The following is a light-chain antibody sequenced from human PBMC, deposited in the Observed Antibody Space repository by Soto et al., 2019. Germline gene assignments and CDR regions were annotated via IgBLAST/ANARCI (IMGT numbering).Light chain of an antibody. CDR1: QSVLTW. Sequence: DIQMTQSPSTLSAAVGDRVTITCRASQSVLTWLAWYQQKPGKAPQLLIYDASKLESGVPSRFSGSGSGTEFILTISSLLPDDSATYYCQHYNGFSNTFGQGTKLEI. V-gene: IGKV1-5*01. CDR2: DAS. J-gene: IGKJ2*01. CDR3: QHYNGFSNT.